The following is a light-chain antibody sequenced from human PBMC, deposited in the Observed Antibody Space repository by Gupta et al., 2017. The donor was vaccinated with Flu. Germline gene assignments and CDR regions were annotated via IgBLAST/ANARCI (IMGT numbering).Light chain of an antibody. CDR3: NSRDSSGNNRVV. Sequence: SSALTQDPAVSVALGQTVRITCQGDSLRSYYASWYQQKPGQAPVLVIYGKNNRHSGIPDRFSGSSSGNTASLTITGAQAEEEADYYCNSRDSSGNNRVVFGGGTKLTVL. J-gene: IGLJ2*01. CDR2: GKN. V-gene: IGLV3-19*01. CDR1: SLRSYY.